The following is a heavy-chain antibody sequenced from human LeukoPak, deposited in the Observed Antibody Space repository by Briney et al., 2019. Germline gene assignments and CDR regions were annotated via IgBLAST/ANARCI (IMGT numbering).Heavy chain of an antibody. V-gene: IGHV4-39*01. J-gene: IGHJ4*02. D-gene: IGHD3-22*01. CDR2: IYYSGST. Sequence: SETLSLTCTVSGGSISSSSYYWGWIRQPPGKGLECIGSIYYSGSTYYNPSLKSRVTISVDTSKNQFSLKLNSVTAADTAVYYCARGLDYYDGSTYYSHWGQGTLVTVSS. CDR3: ARGLDYYDGSTYYSH. CDR1: GGSISSSSYY.